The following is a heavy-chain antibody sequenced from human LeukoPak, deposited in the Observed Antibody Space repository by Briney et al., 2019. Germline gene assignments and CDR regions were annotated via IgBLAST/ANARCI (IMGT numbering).Heavy chain of an antibody. CDR3: ARRGERYGSGRWSHDY. CDR2: IYHSGST. V-gene: IGHV4-38-2*02. Sequence: SETLSLTCTVSGYSISSGYYWGWIRQPPGKGLEWLGGIYHSGSTYYNPSLKSRVTISVDTSKNQFSLKLSSVTAADTAVYYCARRGERYGSGRWSHDYWGQGTLVTVSS. CDR1: GYSISSGYY. J-gene: IGHJ4*02. D-gene: IGHD3-10*01.